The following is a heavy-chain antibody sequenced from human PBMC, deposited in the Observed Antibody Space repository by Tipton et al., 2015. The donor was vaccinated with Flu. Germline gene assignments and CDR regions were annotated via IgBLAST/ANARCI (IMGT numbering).Heavy chain of an antibody. CDR3: VKASIAVAGTEYFQH. D-gene: IGHD6-19*01. CDR2: IYSGGST. CDR1: GITVSSNY. J-gene: IGHJ1*01. Sequence: SLRLSCAASGITVSSNYMSWVRQAPGKGLEWVSVIYSGGSTYYADSVKGRFTISRDNSKNTLYLQMGSLRAEDTAVYYCVKASIAVAGTEYFQHWGQGTLVTVSS. V-gene: IGHV3-53*05.